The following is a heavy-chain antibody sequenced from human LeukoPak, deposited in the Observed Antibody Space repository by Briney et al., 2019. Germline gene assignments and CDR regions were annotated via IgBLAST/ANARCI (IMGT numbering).Heavy chain of an antibody. CDR3: AKDESLSSSYYYGFADY. Sequence: PGGSLRLSCVASGFTFSSYGMHWVRQAPGKGLEWLAYMRHDGINKYYADCVRGRFTISRDNSKNTVYLQMNSLRTEDTAVYYCAKDESLSSSYYYGFADYWGQGTLVTVSS. D-gene: IGHD6-13*01. J-gene: IGHJ4*02. V-gene: IGHV3-30*02. CDR2: MRHDGINK. CDR1: GFTFSSYG.